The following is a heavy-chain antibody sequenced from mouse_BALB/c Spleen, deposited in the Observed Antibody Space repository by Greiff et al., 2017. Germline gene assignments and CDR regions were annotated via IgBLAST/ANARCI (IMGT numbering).Heavy chain of an antibody. CDR2: ISSGGST. V-gene: IGHV5-6-5*01. CDR3: ARGGTTRYAMDY. Sequence: EVQLVESGGGLVQPGGSRKLSCAASGFTFSSYAMSWVRQTPEKRLEWVASISSGGSTYYPDSVKGRFTISRDNARNILYLQMSSLRSEDTAMYYCARGGTTRYAMDYWGQGTSVTVSS. J-gene: IGHJ4*01. D-gene: IGHD1-1*01. CDR1: GFTFSSYA.